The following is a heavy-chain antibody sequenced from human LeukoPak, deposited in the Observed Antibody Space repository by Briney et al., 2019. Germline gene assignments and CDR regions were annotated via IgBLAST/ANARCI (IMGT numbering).Heavy chain of an antibody. CDR3: ARGGLYYDFWSGYYLYDAFDI. J-gene: IGHJ3*02. D-gene: IGHD3-3*01. CDR1: GGSISSYY. V-gene: IGHV4-59*13. Sequence: SETLSLTCTVSGGSISSYYWSWIRQPPGKGLEWFGYIYYSGSTNYNPSLKSRVTISVDTSKNQFSLKLSSVTAAYTAVYYCARGGLYYDFWSGYYLYDAFDIWGQGTMVTVSS. CDR2: IYYSGST.